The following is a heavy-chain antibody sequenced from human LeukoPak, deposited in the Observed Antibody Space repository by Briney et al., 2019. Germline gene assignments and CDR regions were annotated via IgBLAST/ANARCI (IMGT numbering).Heavy chain of an antibody. CDR3: AREELHIGDTAMVLNDY. Sequence: ASVKVSCKASGYTFTSYGISWVRQAPGQGLEWMGWISAYNGNTNYAQKLQGRVTMTTDTSTSTAYMELRSLRSDDTAVYYCAREELHIGDTAMVLNDYWGQGTLVTVSS. J-gene: IGHJ4*02. CDR2: ISAYNGNT. D-gene: IGHD5-18*01. CDR1: GYTFTSYG. V-gene: IGHV1-18*01.